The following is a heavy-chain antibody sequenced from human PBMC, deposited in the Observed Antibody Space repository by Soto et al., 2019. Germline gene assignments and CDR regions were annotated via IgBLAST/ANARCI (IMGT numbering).Heavy chain of an antibody. V-gene: IGHV3-30*03. D-gene: IGHD5-12*01. CDR2: ISYDGSNK. J-gene: IGHJ4*02. Sequence: AGGSLRLSCAASGFTFSSYGMHWVRQAPGKGLEWVAVISYDGSNKYYADSVKGRFTISRDNSKNTLYLQMNSLRAEDTAVYYCARASSIRGYSRYDYYYWGQGSLVTVSS. CDR1: GFTFSSYG. CDR3: ARASSIRGYSRYDYYY.